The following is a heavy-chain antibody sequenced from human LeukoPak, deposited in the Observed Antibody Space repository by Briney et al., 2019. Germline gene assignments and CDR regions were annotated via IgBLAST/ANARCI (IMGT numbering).Heavy chain of an antibody. CDR1: GYTSTGYY. V-gene: IGHV1-46*01. CDR3: ASGPYYLVY. Sequence: GASVKVSCKASGYTSTGYYMHWVRQAPGQGLEWMGWINPSGRSTSYAQKFQGRVTMTRDTSTSTVYMELSSLRSADTAVYYCASGPYYLVYWGQGTLVTVSS. D-gene: IGHD2-8*01. CDR2: INPSGRST. J-gene: IGHJ4*02.